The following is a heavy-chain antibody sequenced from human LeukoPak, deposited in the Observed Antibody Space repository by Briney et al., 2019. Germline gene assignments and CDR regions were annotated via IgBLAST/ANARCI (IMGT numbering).Heavy chain of an antibody. CDR1: GFTFSDYY. V-gene: IGHV3-74*01. CDR3: ARAVGYGAASYGFDT. Sequence: GGSLRLSCAASGFTFSDYYMTWIRQAPGKGLVWVSRIIRDGTGTDYADSVKGRFAISRDSAKNTLYLQMNSLRAEDTAVYYCARAVGYGAASYGFDTWGQGTMVTVSS. J-gene: IGHJ3*02. CDR2: IIRDGTGT. D-gene: IGHD3-10*01.